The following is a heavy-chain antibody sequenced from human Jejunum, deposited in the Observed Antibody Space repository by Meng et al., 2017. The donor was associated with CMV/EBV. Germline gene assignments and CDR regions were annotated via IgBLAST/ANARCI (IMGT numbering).Heavy chain of an antibody. V-gene: IGHV3-23*01. D-gene: IGHD3-3*01. J-gene: IGHJ1*01. CDR1: FSAYA. Sequence: FSAYAMNWVRQAPGKGLQWVSGLSDSGSRTYYEDSVKGRFTISRDNSKNTQYLQMNSLRAEDTAVYYCTRDRSYELWNGSPRTEHWGQGTLVTVSS. CDR3: TRDRSYELWNGSPRTEH. CDR2: LSDSGSRT.